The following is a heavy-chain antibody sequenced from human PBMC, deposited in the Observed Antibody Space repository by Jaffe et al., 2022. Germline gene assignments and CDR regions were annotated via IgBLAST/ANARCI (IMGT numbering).Heavy chain of an antibody. CDR2: ISGSGGST. Sequence: EVQLLESGGGLVQPGGSLRLSCAASGFTFSSYAMSWVRQAPGKGLEWVSAISGSGGSTYYADSVKGRFTISRDNSKNTLYLQMNSLRAEDTAVYYCAKVAGGSSSSPAEYFQHWGQGTLVTVSS. D-gene: IGHD6-6*01. V-gene: IGHV3-23*01. J-gene: IGHJ1*01. CDR1: GFTFSSYA. CDR3: AKVAGGSSSSPAEYFQH.